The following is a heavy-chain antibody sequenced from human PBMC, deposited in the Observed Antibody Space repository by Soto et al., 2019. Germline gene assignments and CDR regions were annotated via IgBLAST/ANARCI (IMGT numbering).Heavy chain of an antibody. CDR2: ISWSSGSI. D-gene: IGHD3-3*01. Sequence: GGSLRLSCAASGFTFDDYAMHWVRQAPGKGLEWVSGISWSSGSIGYADSVKGRFTISRDNAKNSLYLQMNSLRAEDTALYYCAKVLERGYDAFDIWGQGTMVTV. V-gene: IGHV3-9*01. CDR1: GFTFDDYA. CDR3: AKVLERGYDAFDI. J-gene: IGHJ3*02.